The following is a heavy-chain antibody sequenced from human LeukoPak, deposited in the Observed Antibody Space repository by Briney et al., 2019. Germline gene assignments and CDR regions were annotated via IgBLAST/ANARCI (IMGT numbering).Heavy chain of an antibody. V-gene: IGHV3-66*01. CDR2: IYSGGST. D-gene: IGHD3-22*01. CDR1: GFTVSSNY. Sequence: PGGSLRLSCAASGFTVSSNYMSWVRQAPGKGLEWVSVIYSGGSTYYADSVKGRFTISRDNSKNTLYLQMNSLRAEDTAVYYCAAGPGYYDSSGYYYEGEFDYWGQGTLVTVSS. J-gene: IGHJ4*02. CDR3: AAGPGYYDSSGYYYEGEFDY.